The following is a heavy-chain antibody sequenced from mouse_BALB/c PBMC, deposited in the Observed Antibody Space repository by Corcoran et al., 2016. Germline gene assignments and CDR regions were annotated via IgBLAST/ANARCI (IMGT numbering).Heavy chain of an antibody. D-gene: IGHD4-1*01. CDR2: INPYNDGT. J-gene: IGHJ1*01. Sequence: EVQLQQSGPELVKPGASVKMSCKASGYTFTSYVMHWVKQKPGQGLEWIGYINPYNDGTKYNEKFKGKATLTSDKSSSTAYMEPSSLTSEDAAVYYCFNWNWYFDVWGAGTTVTVSS. CDR3: FNWNWYFDV. V-gene: IGHV1S136*01. CDR1: GYTFTSYV.